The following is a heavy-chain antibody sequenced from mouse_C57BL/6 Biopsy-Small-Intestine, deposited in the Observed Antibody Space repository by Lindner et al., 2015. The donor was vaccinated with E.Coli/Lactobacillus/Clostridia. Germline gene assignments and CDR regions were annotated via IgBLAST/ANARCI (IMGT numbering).Heavy chain of an antibody. CDR3: TRDGWVDH. CDR1: GYAFSSFW. V-gene: IGHV1-80*01. CDR2: IYPGDGDT. Sequence: VQLQESGAELVKPGASVKISCKASGYAFSSFWMNWVKQRPGKGLEWIGQIYPGDGDTNYNGKFKGKATLTADKSSSTAYIQLSSLTSEDSAVYFCTRDGWVDHWGQGTSVTVSS. D-gene: IGHD1-2*01. J-gene: IGHJ4*01.